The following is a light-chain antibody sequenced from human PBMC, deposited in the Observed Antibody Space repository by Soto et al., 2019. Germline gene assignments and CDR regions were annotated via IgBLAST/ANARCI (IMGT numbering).Light chain of an antibody. J-gene: IGKJ4*01. Sequence: ESVLTQSPGTLSLSPGERATLSCRASQSVSNNYLARYQQKPGQAPRLLVYGASTRATGIPARFSGSGSGTQFTLTISSLQSEDFAVYYCQQHNNWPLTFGGGTKVDIK. V-gene: IGKV3-15*01. CDR1: QSVSNN. CDR3: QQHNNWPLT. CDR2: GAS.